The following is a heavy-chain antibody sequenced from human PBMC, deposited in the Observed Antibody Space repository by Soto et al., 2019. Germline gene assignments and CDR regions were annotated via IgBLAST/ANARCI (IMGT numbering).Heavy chain of an antibody. D-gene: IGHD3-10*01. CDR3: ARAIRRGGGFDY. CDR2: SYHRGTT. V-gene: IGHV4-59*01. Sequence: QVQLQESGPGLVKPSETLSLTCTVSGGSISSYYWSWIRQPPGKGLEWIGYSYHRGTTNYSPSLKSRVTVSADMSKNQFSLKLSSVTAADTAVYYCARAIRRGGGFDYWGQGTLVTVSS. J-gene: IGHJ4*02. CDR1: GGSISSYY.